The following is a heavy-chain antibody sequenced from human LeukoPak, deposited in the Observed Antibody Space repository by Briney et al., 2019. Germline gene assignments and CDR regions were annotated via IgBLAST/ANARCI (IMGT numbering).Heavy chain of an antibody. CDR3: AREARDGHYYYYMDV. D-gene: IGHD5-24*01. J-gene: IGHJ6*03. Sequence: ASVKVSCKASGYTFTSCYMHWVRQAPGQGLEWMGIINPSGGSTSYAQKFQGRVTMTRDTSTSTVYMELSSLRSEDTAVYYCAREARDGHYYYYMDVWGKGTTVTISS. V-gene: IGHV1-46*01. CDR1: GYTFTSCY. CDR2: INPSGGST.